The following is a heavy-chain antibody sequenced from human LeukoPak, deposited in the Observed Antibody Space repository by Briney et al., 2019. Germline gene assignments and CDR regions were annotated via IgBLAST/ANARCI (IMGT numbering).Heavy chain of an antibody. CDR3: AREPKPDIVVVPAAVTPGAFDI. V-gene: IGHV4-31*03. CDR2: IYYSGST. J-gene: IGHJ3*02. CDR1: GGSISSGGYH. Sequence: SQTLSLTCTVSGGSISSGGYHWSWIRQHPGKGLEWIGYIYYSGSTYYNPSLKSRVTISVDTSKNQFSLKLSSVTAADTAVYYCAREPKPDIVVVPAAVTPGAFDIWGQGTMVTVSP. D-gene: IGHD2-2*01.